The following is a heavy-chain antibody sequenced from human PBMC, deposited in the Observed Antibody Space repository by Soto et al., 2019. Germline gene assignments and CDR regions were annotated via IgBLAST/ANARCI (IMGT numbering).Heavy chain of an antibody. D-gene: IGHD1-7*01. CDR2: IYHSGST. Sequence: QVQLQESGPGLVKPSGTLSLTCAVSGGSISSNKWWSWVRQSPGKGLEWIGEIYHSGSTNYNPSFKSRVTISVDKSKNQCSQILKSVTAADTAVYYCAGDQTETTYYNWFDPWGQGNLVNVSS. J-gene: IGHJ5*02. CDR3: AGDQTETTYYNWFDP. V-gene: IGHV4-4*02. CDR1: GGSISSNKW.